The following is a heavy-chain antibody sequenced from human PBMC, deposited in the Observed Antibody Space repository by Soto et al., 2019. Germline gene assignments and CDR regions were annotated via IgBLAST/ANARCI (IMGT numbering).Heavy chain of an antibody. Sequence: ASVKVSCKASGGTFSSYAISWVRQAPGQGLEWMGGIIPIFGTANYAQKFQGRVTITADKSTSTAYMELSSLRSEDTAVYYCARDGDKYGLGSYGGMDVWGQGTTVTVSS. CDR1: GGTFSSYA. CDR2: IIPIFGTA. J-gene: IGHJ6*02. D-gene: IGHD3-10*01. CDR3: ARDGDKYGLGSYGGMDV. V-gene: IGHV1-69*06.